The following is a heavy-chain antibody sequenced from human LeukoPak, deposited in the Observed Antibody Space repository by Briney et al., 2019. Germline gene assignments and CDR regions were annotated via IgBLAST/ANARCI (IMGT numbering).Heavy chain of an antibody. D-gene: IGHD3-16*01. J-gene: IGHJ4*02. V-gene: IGHV3-23*01. Sequence: PGGSPRLSCAASGFTFSSYAMSWVRQAPGKGLEWVSAISGSGGSTYYADSVKGRFTIPRDNAKNSLYLQMNSLRAEDTAVYYCAKDTYGDYWGQGTLVTVSS. CDR3: AKDTYGDY. CDR2: ISGSGGST. CDR1: GFTFSSYA.